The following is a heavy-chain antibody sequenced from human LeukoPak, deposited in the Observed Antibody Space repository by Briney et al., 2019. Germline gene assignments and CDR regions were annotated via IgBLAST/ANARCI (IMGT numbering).Heavy chain of an antibody. CDR1: GFTFRNYA. D-gene: IGHD3-22*01. V-gene: IGHV3-21*01. J-gene: IGHJ4*02. Sequence: GGSLRLSCAASGFTFRNYAMNWVRQAPGKGLEWVSSISGSSSDIYYADSVKGRFTISRDNAKNSLYLQMSSLRAEDTAIYYCARRGYYDYSGYDYWGQGTLVTVSS. CDR2: ISGSSSDI. CDR3: ARRGYYDYSGYDY.